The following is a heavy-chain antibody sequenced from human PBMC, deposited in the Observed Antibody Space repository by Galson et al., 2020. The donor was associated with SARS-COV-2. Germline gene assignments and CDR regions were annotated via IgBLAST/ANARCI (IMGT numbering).Heavy chain of an antibody. CDR3: ARDRGPTTELAFDV. CDR2: MNPNDGGT. V-gene: IGHV1-2*02. J-gene: IGHJ3*01. D-gene: IGHD3-10*01. Sequence: ASAKVSCKASGYSFTGHYISWVRQSPAQGLEWMGWMNPNDGGTSYALKFEGRVTMTRDTSITTAYMELNSLRSDDTAIYYCARDRGPTTELAFDVWGRGTKVTVSS. CDR1: GYSFTGHY.